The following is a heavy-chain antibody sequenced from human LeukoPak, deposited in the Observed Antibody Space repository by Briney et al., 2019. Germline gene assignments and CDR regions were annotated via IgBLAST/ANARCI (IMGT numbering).Heavy chain of an antibody. V-gene: IGHV4-59*12. CDR3: ARVNYYYAGSGNCLPRGYFDY. D-gene: IGHD3-22*01. CDR1: GGSISTYF. CDR2: IYYSGST. Sequence: SETLSLTCIVSGGSISTYFWTWIRQPPGKGLEWIGYIYYSGSTNYNPSLKSRVTISVDTSKNQSSLKLSSVTAADTAVYYCARVNYYYAGSGNCLPRGYFDYWGQGTLVTVSS. J-gene: IGHJ4*02.